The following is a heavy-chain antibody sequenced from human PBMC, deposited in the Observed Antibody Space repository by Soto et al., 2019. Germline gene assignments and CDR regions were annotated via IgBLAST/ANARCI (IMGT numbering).Heavy chain of an antibody. Sequence: QVQLVESGGAGVRPGGSLRLSCEGPGFTFSSYGMHWVRRAPGKGRGGGAVIWYDGSNKYYADSVKGRFTISRDNSKNTLYLQMNSLRAEDTAVYYCARGYSGYDFGSYYFDYWGQGTLVTVSS. CDR3: ARGYSGYDFGSYYFDY. CDR2: IWYDGSNK. CDR1: GFTFSSYG. J-gene: IGHJ4*02. D-gene: IGHD5-12*01. V-gene: IGHV3-33*01.